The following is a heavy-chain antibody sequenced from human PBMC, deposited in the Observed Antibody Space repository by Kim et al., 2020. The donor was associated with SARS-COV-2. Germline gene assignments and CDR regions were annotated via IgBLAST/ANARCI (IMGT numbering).Heavy chain of an antibody. Sequence: GGSLRLSCAASGFTFSSYAMSWVRQAPGKGLEWVSAISGSGGSTYYADSVKGRFTISRDNSKNTLYLQMNSLRAEDTAVYYCAKDPRGYYDILTGYWGYFDYWGQGTLVTVSS. CDR3: AKDPRGYYDILTGYWGYFDY. CDR1: GFTFSSYA. CDR2: ISGSGGST. V-gene: IGHV3-23*01. D-gene: IGHD3-9*01. J-gene: IGHJ4*02.